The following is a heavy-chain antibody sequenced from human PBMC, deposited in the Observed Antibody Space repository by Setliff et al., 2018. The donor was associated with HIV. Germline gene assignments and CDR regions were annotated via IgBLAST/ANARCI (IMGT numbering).Heavy chain of an antibody. D-gene: IGHD6-6*01. V-gene: IGHV1-69*05. CDR2: IIPILDTV. J-gene: IGHJ6*02. Sequence: SVKVSCKASGGTFNTYGISWVRQAPGQGLEWMGGIIPILDTVNHAQKFQGRVTITTDESTSTAYMELSSLRSEDTAVYYCARFYSSSAYHYYGMDVWGQGTTVTVSS. CDR3: ARFYSSSAYHYYGMDV. CDR1: GGTFNTYG.